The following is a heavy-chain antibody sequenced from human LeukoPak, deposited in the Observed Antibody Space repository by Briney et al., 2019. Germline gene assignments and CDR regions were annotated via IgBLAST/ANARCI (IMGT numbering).Heavy chain of an antibody. CDR2: ILPIFDTG. Sequence: ASVKVSCKASGGTFSNYAISWVRQAPGQGLEWMGGILPIFDTGNYAQKFQGRVTVTADASTSTAYMELSSLRSEDTAVYYCARGFRRDYRYFDFERYFDYWGQGTLVTVSS. J-gene: IGHJ4*02. CDR3: ARGFRRDYRYFDFERYFDY. CDR1: GGTFSNYA. D-gene: IGHD3-9*01. V-gene: IGHV1-69*13.